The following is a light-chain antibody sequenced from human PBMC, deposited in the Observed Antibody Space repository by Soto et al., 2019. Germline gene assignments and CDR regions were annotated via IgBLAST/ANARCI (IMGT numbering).Light chain of an antibody. CDR3: QESNGAPLT. V-gene: IGKV1-27*01. CDR2: AAS. CDR1: QGISNY. J-gene: IGKJ4*01. Sequence: DIPMTQSPSSLSASVGDRITITWRASQGISNYLAWYQQKPGKVPKLLIYAASTLQSGVPSRFSGSGSGTDFTLTITNLQPEDVATYYCQESNGAPLTFGGGTKVEIK.